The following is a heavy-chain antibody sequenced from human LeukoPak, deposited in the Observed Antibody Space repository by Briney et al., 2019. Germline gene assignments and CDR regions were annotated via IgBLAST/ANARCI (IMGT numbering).Heavy chain of an antibody. CDR3: AKDMTWPAWGMDV. J-gene: IGHJ6*02. CDR1: GLTFSNSW. D-gene: IGHD3-16*01. CDR2: IKKDGSET. Sequence: GGSLRLSCVASGLTFSNSWMTWVRQAPGKGLEWVANIKKDGSETYYVDSVRGRFTISRDNAKNSLYLQMNSLRAEDTALYYCAKDMTWPAWGMDVWGQGTTVTVSS. V-gene: IGHV3-7*03.